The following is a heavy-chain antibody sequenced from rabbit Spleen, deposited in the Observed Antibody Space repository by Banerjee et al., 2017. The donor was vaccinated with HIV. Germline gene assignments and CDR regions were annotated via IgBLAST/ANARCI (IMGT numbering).Heavy chain of an antibody. CDR1: GFSFSDRDV. D-gene: IGHD8-1*01. Sequence: QEQLVESGGGLAKPEGSLTLTCKASGFSFSDRDVMGWVRQAPGKGLEWIACINAATAKPVYATWAKGRFTISRASSTTVPLRMTRLTAADRATYFRSRDAASSFSSYGRALWGQGTLVTVS. CDR3: SRDAASSFSSYGRAL. J-gene: IGHJ6*01. V-gene: IGHV1S45*01. CDR2: INAATAKP.